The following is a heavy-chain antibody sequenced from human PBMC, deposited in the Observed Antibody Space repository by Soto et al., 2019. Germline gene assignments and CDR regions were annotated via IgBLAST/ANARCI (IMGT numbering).Heavy chain of an antibody. V-gene: IGHV3-23*01. CDR1: GFTFSSYA. D-gene: IGHD3-22*01. Sequence: GGSLRLSCAASGFTFSSYAMSWVRQAPGKGLEWVSAISGSGGSTYYADSVKGRFTISRDNSKNTLYLQMNSLRAEDTAVYYCAKDLGDYYDSSGSLGDAFDIWGQGTMVTV. CDR3: AKDLGDYYDSSGSLGDAFDI. J-gene: IGHJ3*02. CDR2: ISGSGGST.